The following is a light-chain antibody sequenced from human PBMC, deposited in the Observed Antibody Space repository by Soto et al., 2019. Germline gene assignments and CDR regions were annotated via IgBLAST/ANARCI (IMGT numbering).Light chain of an antibody. J-gene: IGKJ1*01. CDR1: QRISSW. Sequence: DIQMTQSPSTLSASVGDRVTITCLASQRISSWLAWYQQRPGKAPNLLIYDASSLESGVSSRFSGSGSGAEFTLTISSLQPDDFATYYCQQYNSYSLWTFGQGTKVDIK. V-gene: IGKV1-5*01. CDR3: QQYNSYSLWT. CDR2: DAS.